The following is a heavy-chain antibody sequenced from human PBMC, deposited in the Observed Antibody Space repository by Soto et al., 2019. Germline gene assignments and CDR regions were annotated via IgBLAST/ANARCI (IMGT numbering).Heavy chain of an antibody. J-gene: IGHJ2*01. Sequence: PGGSLRLSCAASGFTFSSYSMNWVRQAPGKGLEWVSYISSNSSSIDYADSVKGRFTISRDNAKNSLYLQMNSLRAEDTALYYCAKSFERLNDYGDGYFDLWGRGTLVTVSS. CDR3: AKSFERLNDYGDGYFDL. D-gene: IGHD4-17*01. CDR1: GFTFSSYS. CDR2: ISSNSSSI. V-gene: IGHV3-48*04.